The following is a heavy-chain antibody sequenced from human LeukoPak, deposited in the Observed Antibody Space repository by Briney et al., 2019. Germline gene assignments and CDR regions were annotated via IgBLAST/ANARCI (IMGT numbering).Heavy chain of an antibody. CDR1: EFSVGSNY. Sequence: GGSLRLSCAASEFSVGSNYMTWVRQAPGKGLEWVSLIYSGGSTYYADSVKGRFTISRDNSKNTLYLQMNSLRAEDTAVYYCARDKERTTIASYYYYMDVWGKGTTVTVSS. D-gene: IGHD3-22*01. V-gene: IGHV3-66*01. CDR2: IYSGGST. CDR3: ARDKERTTIASYYYYMDV. J-gene: IGHJ6*03.